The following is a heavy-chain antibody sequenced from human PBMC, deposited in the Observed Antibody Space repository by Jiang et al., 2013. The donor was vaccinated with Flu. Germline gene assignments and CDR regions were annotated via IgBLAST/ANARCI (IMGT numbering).Heavy chain of an antibody. CDR2: IPYDGTNK. J-gene: IGHJ4*02. Sequence: QLLESGGGVVQPGGSLRLSCAASGFTFSYFGMHWVRQAPGKGLEWVAFIPYDGTNKYYVDSVKGRFTISRDNSKNTLFLQMNSLKDEDAAVYYCAKDSGDILTHSSMYYFDYWGQGTPVTVSS. V-gene: IGHV3-30*02. D-gene: IGHD3-9*01. CDR1: GFTFSYFG. CDR3: AKDSGDILTHSSMYYFDY.